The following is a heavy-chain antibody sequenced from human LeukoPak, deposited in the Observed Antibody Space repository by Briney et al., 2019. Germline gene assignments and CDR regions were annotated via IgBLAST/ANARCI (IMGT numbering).Heavy chain of an antibody. J-gene: IGHJ4*02. V-gene: IGHV1-3*01. CDR2: INAGNGNT. Sequence: ASVKVSCKASGYTFTSYAMHWVRQAPGQRLEWMGWINAGNGNTKYSQKFQGRVTITRDTSTSTAYMEVRSLRSDDTAVYYCARDDDYNPLVHWGQGTLVTVSS. CDR1: GYTFTSYA. D-gene: IGHD4/OR15-4a*01. CDR3: ARDDDYNPLVH.